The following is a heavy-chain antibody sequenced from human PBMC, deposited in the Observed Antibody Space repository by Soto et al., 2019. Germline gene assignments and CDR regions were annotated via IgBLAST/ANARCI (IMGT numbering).Heavy chain of an antibody. V-gene: IGHV3-23*01. CDR3: ARGFSAGKGSTPDF. J-gene: IGHJ4*02. CDR2: ISGSGGST. Sequence: GSLRLSCAASEFTFSNFAMSWVRQAPGKGLDWVSAISGSGGSTYSADSVKGRFTISRDTSTNTPYLQMSSLRADDTAVYYCARGFSAGKGSTPDFWGQGSLVTVSS. CDR1: EFTFSNFA. D-gene: IGHD6-13*01.